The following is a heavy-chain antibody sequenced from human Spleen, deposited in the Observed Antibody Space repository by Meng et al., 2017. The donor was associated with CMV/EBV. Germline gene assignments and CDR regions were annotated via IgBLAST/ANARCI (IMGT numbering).Heavy chain of an antibody. J-gene: IGHJ5*02. CDR2: INHSGGT. CDR3: ARGHLQYTYGSSVYNWFDP. V-gene: IGHV4-34*01. D-gene: IGHD5-18*01. Sequence: GSLRLSCAVYGGSFSGYYWSWIRQPPGKGLEWIGEINHSGGTNYNPSLKSRVIISVDTSKNQFSLKLTSVTAADTAVYYCARGHLQYTYGSSVYNWFDPWGQGTLVTVSS. CDR1: GGSFSGYY.